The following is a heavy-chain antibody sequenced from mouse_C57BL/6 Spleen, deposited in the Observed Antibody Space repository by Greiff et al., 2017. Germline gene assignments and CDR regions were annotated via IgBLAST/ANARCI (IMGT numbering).Heavy chain of an antibody. CDR1: GYSFTSYY. CDR3: ARGDGYCFDY. J-gene: IGHJ2*01. D-gene: IGHD2-3*01. V-gene: IGHV1-66*01. CDR2: IYPGSGNT. Sequence: VQLQQSGPELVKPGASVKISCKASGYSFTSYYIHWVKQRPGQGLEWIGWIYPGSGNTKYNEKFKGKATLTADTSSSTAYMQLSSLTSEDSAVYYCARGDGYCFDYWGQGTTLTVSS.